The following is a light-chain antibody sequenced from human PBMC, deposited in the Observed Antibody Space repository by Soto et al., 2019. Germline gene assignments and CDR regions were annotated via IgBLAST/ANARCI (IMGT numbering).Light chain of an antibody. CDR3: QQRSNWPKT. CDR2: DAS. CDR1: HVVNYK. Sequence: EIVMTQSPGTLSVSPGERVTLSCRAIHVVNYKLVWYQRKPGQAPRLLIYDASNRATGIPARFSGSGSGTDFTLTISSLEPEDFAVYYCQQRSNWPKTFGQGTRLEIK. V-gene: IGKV3-11*01. J-gene: IGKJ5*01.